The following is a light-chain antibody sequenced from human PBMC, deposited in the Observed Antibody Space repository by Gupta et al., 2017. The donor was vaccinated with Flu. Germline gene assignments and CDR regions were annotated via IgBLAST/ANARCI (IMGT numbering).Light chain of an antibody. CDR2: WAS. CDR1: QNVLYISNHKNY. J-gene: IGKJ1*01. CDR3: QQYYSTPWT. Sequence: DIVMTQSPDSLAVSLGERATINCKSSQNVLYISNHKNYLAWYQQKPGQPPKLLISWASTREYGVPDRFSGSGSGTDFTLTISSLQAEDVAVYYCQQYYSTPWTFGQGTSVEIK. V-gene: IGKV4-1*01.